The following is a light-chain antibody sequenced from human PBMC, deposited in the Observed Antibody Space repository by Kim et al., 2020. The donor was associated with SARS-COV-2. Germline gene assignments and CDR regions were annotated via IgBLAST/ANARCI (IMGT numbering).Light chain of an antibody. CDR2: AVS. J-gene: IGKJ1*01. V-gene: IGKV1-16*02. Sequence: DIQMTQSPSSLSASVGDRVTITCRASQGITKSLAWFQQKPGKAPKSLIYAVSSLQSGVPSKFSGSGSGTDFTLTISRLQPEDFATYYCQQYNTYPWTFGQGTKVDIK. CDR3: QQYNTYPWT. CDR1: QGITKS.